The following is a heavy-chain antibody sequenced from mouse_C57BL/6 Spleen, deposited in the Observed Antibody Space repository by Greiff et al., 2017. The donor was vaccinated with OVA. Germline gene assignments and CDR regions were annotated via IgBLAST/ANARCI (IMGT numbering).Heavy chain of an antibody. Sequence: EVQLVESGGGLVKPGGSLKLSCAASGFTFSDYGMHWVRQAPEKGLEWVAYISSGSSTIYYADTVKGRFTISRDNAKNTLFLQMTSLRSEDTAMYYCARPGTGEDWFAYWGQGTLVTVSA. CDR1: GFTFSDYG. V-gene: IGHV5-17*01. CDR3: ARPGTGEDWFAY. CDR2: ISSGSSTI. J-gene: IGHJ3*01. D-gene: IGHD4-1*01.